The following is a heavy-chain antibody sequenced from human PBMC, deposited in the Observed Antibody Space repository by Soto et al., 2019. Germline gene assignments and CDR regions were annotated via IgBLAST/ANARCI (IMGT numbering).Heavy chain of an antibody. CDR3: AIDSTYKQWLHP. V-gene: IGHV1-18*01. CDR1: GYTFTSYG. D-gene: IGHD6-19*01. Sequence: ASVKVSCKASGYTFTSYGISWVRQAPGQGLEWMGWISAYNGNTNYAQKLQGRVTMTTDTSTSTAYMELRSLRSDDTAVYYCAIDSTYKQWLHPWGQGTLVTLFS. J-gene: IGHJ5*02. CDR2: ISAYNGNT.